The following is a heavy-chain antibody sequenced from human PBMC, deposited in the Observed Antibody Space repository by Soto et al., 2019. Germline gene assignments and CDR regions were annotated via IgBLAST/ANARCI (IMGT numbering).Heavy chain of an antibody. CDR3: ARVDGALALDY. J-gene: IGHJ4*02. V-gene: IGHV4-30-4*01. Sequence: QVQLQESGPGLVKPSQTLSLTCTVSGGSINSDGHYWTWIRQPPGKGLEWIGHIYYSGSTYFNPCLKRRVTISVDTSKHPFSLKLKYVTAADAGVYYCARVDGALALDYWGQGTLVTVSS. CDR1: GGSINSDGHY. D-gene: IGHD4-17*01. CDR2: IYYSGST.